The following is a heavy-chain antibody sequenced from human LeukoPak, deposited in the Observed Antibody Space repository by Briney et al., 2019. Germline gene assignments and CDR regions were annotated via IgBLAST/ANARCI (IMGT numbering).Heavy chain of an antibody. Sequence: GGSLRLSCAASGFTVSSNYMSWVRQAPGKGLEWVSVIYSGGSTYYADSVKGRFTISRDNSKNTLYLQMNSLRAEDTAVYYCAREGTTVTTPKGHYYYYYGMDVWGKGTTVTVSS. J-gene: IGHJ6*04. CDR2: IYSGGST. CDR3: AREGTTVTTPKGHYYYYYGMDV. D-gene: IGHD4-17*01. V-gene: IGHV3-53*01. CDR1: GFTVSSNY.